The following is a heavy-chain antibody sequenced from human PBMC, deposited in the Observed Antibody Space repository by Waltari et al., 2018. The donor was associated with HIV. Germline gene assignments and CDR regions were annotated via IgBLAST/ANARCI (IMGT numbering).Heavy chain of an antibody. CDR2: IKHSGST. D-gene: IGHD3-22*01. CDR3: ARFLPSSYHDSSGYYSDY. V-gene: IGHV4-34*01. J-gene: IGHJ4*02. Sequence: QVQLQQWGAGLLKPSETLSLTCAVYGGSFSGYYWSWIRQPPGKGLEWIGEIKHSGSTNCHPSLKSRVTISVDTSKNQFSLKLSSVIAADTAVYYCARFLPSSYHDSSGYYSDYWGQGTLVTVSS. CDR1: GGSFSGYY.